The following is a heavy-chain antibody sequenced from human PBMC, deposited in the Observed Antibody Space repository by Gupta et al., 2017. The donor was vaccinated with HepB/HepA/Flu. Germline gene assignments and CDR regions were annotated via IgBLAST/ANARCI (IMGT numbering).Heavy chain of an antibody. V-gene: IGHV3-21*01. J-gene: IGHJ3*02. D-gene: IGHD3-22*01. CDR2: ISSSSSYI. Sequence: EVQLVESGGGLVKPGGSLRLSCAASGFTFSSYSMNWVRQAPGKGLEWVSSISSSSSYIYYADSVKGRFTSSRDNAKNSLYLQMNSLRAEDTAVYYCARDLLDYYDSSGPQGDDAFDIWGQGTMVTVSS. CDR3: ARDLLDYYDSSGPQGDDAFDI. CDR1: GFTFSSYS.